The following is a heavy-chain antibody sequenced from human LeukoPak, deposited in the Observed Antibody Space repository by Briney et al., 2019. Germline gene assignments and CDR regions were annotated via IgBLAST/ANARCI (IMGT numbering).Heavy chain of an antibody. CDR1: GYTFTGYY. CDR3: ARPATIIEMATDYWFDP. CDR2: IDPNSGGT. V-gene: IGHV1-2*02. J-gene: IGHJ5*02. D-gene: IGHD5-24*01. Sequence: ASAKVSCKASGYTFTGYYMHWVRQAPGQGLEWMGWIDPNSGGTNYTQKFQGRVTMTRDTSISTAYMELSSLRSEDTAVYYCARPATIIEMATDYWFDPWGQGTLVTVSS.